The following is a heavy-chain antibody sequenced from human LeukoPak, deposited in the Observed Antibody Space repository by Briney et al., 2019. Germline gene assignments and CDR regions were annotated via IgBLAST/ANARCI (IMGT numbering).Heavy chain of an antibody. Sequence: GSSVKVSCKASGGTFSSYAISWVRQAPGQGLEWMGWISAYNGNTNYAQKLQGRVTMTTDTSTSTAYVELRSLRSDDTAVYYCARANSPTVVTGDYWGQGTLVTVSS. V-gene: IGHV1-18*01. CDR3: ARANSPTVVTGDY. J-gene: IGHJ4*02. CDR1: GGTFSSYA. CDR2: ISAYNGNT. D-gene: IGHD4-23*01.